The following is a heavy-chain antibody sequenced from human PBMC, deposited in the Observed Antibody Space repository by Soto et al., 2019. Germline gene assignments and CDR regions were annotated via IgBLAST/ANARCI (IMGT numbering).Heavy chain of an antibody. D-gene: IGHD5-18*01. CDR2: IVVGSGNT. CDR1: GFTFTSSA. J-gene: IGHJ6*02. V-gene: IGHV1-58*01. Sequence: SVKVSCKASGFTFTSSAVQWVRQARGQRLEWIGWIVVGSGNTNYAQKFQERVTITRDMSTSTAYMELSSLRSEDTAVYYCAAGLRDTVYYYYGMDVWGQGTTVTVYS. CDR3: AAGLRDTVYYYYGMDV.